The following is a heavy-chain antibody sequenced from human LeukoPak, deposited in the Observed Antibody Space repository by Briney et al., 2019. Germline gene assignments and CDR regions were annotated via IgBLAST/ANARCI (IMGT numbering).Heavy chain of an antibody. CDR2: IYPGDSDT. Sequence: GESLKISCKGSGYSFTSYWIGWVRQMPGKGLEWMGIIYPGDSDTRYSPSFQGQVTISADKSISTAYLQWSSLKASDTAVYYCASRNYDFWSGSGYYYYYMDVWGKGTTVTVSS. J-gene: IGHJ6*03. CDR1: GYSFTSYW. V-gene: IGHV5-51*01. D-gene: IGHD3-3*01. CDR3: ASRNYDFWSGSGYYYYYMDV.